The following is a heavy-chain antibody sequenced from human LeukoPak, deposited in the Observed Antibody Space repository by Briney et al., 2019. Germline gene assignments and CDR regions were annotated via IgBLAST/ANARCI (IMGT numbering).Heavy chain of an antibody. CDR1: GGSISSGGYS. Sequence: SETLSLTCAVSGGSISSGGYSWSWIRQPPGKGLEWIGYIYHSGSTYYNPSLKSRVTISVDRSKNQFSLKLSSVTAADTAVYYCARGGRGAFDIRGQGTMVTVSS. J-gene: IGHJ3*02. V-gene: IGHV4-30-2*01. CDR2: IYHSGST. CDR3: ARGGRGAFDI.